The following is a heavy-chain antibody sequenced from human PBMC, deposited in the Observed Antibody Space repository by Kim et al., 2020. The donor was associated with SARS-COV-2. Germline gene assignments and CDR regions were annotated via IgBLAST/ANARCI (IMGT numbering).Heavy chain of an antibody. J-gene: IGHJ4*02. CDR3: AKHTYEYYYDSSGYYFDY. D-gene: IGHD3-22*01. V-gene: IGHV3-23*01. CDR2: ISGSGGST. CDR1: GFTFSSYA. Sequence: GGSLRLSCAASGFTFSSYAMSWVRQAPGKGLEWVSAISGSGGSTYYADSVKGRFTISRDNSKNTLYLQMNSLRAEDTAVYYCAKHTYEYYYDSSGYYFDYWGQGTLVTVSS.